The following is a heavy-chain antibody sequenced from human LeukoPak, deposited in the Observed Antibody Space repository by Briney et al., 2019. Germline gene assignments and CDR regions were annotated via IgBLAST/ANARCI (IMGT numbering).Heavy chain of an antibody. CDR3: ARDGAYDDTSGYRADF. CDR2: ISDSGYSV. V-gene: IGHV3-11*01. J-gene: IGHJ4*02. CDR1: GFRFSDYY. D-gene: IGHD3-22*01. Sequence: GGSLRLSCAASGFRFSDYYMNWFRQTPGKGPEWLSYISDSGYSVQYADSVRGRFTISRDNDKNSLYLQMNSLRVEDTAVYYCARDGAYDDTSGYRADFWGPGTLVTVSS.